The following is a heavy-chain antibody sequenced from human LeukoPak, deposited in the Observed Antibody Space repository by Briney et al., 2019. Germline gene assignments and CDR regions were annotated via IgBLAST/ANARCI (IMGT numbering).Heavy chain of an antibody. CDR2: IYAGGRT. J-gene: IGHJ4*02. CDR1: GFTVSSNY. V-gene: IGHV3-53*01. Sequence: TGGSLRLSCAASGFTVSSNYMSWVRQVPGKGLEWVSIIYAGGRTYFPYSVKGRFTISRDNSQNMLYLQLNSLRAEDTAVYYCAKLYNGSYYSWGQGTLVTVSS. CDR3: AKLYNGSYYS. D-gene: IGHD1-26*01.